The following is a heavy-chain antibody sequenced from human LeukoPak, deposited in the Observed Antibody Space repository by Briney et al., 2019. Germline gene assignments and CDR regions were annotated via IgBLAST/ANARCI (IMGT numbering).Heavy chain of an antibody. CDR3: VRETGTIGYYMDV. D-gene: IGHD2-15*01. Sequence: GVSLRLSCAASGFTFTGNSMHWVRQGPGKGLVWVARIHRDGGMTRYADSVEGRFTISRDNAKNTLYLQMNSLRAEDTAIYYCVRETGTIGYYMDVWGKGTTVTVSS. CDR2: IHRDGGMT. V-gene: IGHV3-74*01. J-gene: IGHJ6*03. CDR1: GFTFTGNS.